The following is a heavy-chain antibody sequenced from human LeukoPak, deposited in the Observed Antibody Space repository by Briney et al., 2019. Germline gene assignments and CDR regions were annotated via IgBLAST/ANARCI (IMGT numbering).Heavy chain of an antibody. CDR3: ARILSASGGYKFDS. CDR2: IYYSGST. CDR1: GGSFSSYY. D-gene: IGHD3-22*01. V-gene: IGHV4-59*01. J-gene: IGHJ4*02. Sequence: SETLSLTCTVSGGSFSSYYWSWIRQPPGKGLEWIGYIYYSGSTNYNPSLKSRVSISVDTSKNQFSLKLSSVTAAETAVYYCARILSASGGYKFDSWGQGTLVTVSS.